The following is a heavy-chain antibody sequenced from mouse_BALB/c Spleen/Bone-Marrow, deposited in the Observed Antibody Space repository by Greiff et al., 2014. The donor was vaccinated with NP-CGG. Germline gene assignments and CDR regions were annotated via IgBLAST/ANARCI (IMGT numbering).Heavy chain of an antibody. CDR2: INPSSGYT. Sequence: QVQLKESGAELAKPGASVKMSCKASGYTFTSYWMHWVKQRPGQGLEWIGNINPSSGYTEYNQKFKDKATLTADKSSSTAYMQLSSLTSEDSAVYYCARPNTTGLQAWFAYWGQGILVTGSA. CDR3: ARPNTTGLQAWFAY. J-gene: IGHJ3*01. CDR1: GYTFTSYW. D-gene: IGHD2-12*01. V-gene: IGHV1-7*01.